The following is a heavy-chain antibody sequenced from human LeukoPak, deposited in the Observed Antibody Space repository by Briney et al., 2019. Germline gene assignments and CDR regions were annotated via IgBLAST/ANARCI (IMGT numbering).Heavy chain of an antibody. J-gene: IGHJ4*02. D-gene: IGHD1-26*01. CDR1: GFTFSSYG. CDR2: IRYDGSNT. Sequence: WGSLRLSCAASGFTFSSYGMHWVRQAPGKGLEWVAFIRYDGSNTYYADSVKGRFTISRDNFKNTLYLQMNSLRAEDTAMYYCAKVMYSGSYEVFDYWGQGTLVTVSS. CDR3: AKVMYSGSYEVFDY. V-gene: IGHV3-30*02.